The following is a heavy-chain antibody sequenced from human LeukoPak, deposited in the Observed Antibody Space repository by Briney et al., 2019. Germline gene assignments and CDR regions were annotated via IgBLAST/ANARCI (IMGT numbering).Heavy chain of an antibody. CDR2: IYTSGST. CDR1: GGSISSYY. J-gene: IGHJ4*02. V-gene: IGHV4-4*07. D-gene: IGHD3-3*01. CDR3: AKDTYYDFWSGYLDY. Sequence: SETLSLTCTVSGGSISSYYWSWIRQPAGKGLEWIGRIYTSGSTNYNPSLKSRVTMSVDTSKNQFSLKLSSVTAADTAVYYCAKDTYYDFWSGYLDYWGQGTLVTVSS.